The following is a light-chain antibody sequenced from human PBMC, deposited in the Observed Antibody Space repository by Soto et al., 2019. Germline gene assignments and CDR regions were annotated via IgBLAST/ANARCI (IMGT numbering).Light chain of an antibody. Sequence: QAVVTQPPSASGTPGQRVTISCSGSSSNIGSNYVYWYQQLPGTAPKLLIYRNNQRPSGVPDRFSGSKSGTSASLAISGLRSEDEADYYCAAWDDSVSGDVVFGGGTKVTVL. CDR1: SSNIGSNY. J-gene: IGLJ2*01. CDR3: AAWDDSVSGDVV. V-gene: IGLV1-47*01. CDR2: RNN.